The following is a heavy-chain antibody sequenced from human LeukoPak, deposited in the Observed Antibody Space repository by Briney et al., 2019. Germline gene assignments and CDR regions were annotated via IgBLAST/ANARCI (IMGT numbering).Heavy chain of an antibody. CDR3: ARASRDGYNQNFDH. CDR1: GYSFSSYW. Sequence: GESLKISCKGLGYSFSSYWNAWVRQKPGKGLEWMGIIYPGGSETRYDPSFQGQVTISADSSTSTAYLQWSSLRASDTAMYYCARASRDGYNQNFDHWGQGTLVTVSS. J-gene: IGHJ4*02. V-gene: IGHV5-51*01. D-gene: IGHD5-24*01. CDR2: IYPGGSET.